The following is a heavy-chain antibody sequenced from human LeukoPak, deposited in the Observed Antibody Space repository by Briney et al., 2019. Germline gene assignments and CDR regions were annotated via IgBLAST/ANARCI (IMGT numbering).Heavy chain of an antibody. Sequence: GGSLRLSCAASGFTFSSYAMSWVRRAPGRGLEWVSVISGSGGSSGSGGSTYYVDSVKGRFTISRDNSMNTVYLQMNSLTAEDTAEYYCAKDRVVRGVMGAFDIWGQGTMVTVSS. CDR1: GFTFSSYA. V-gene: IGHV3-23*01. CDR3: AKDRVVRGVMGAFDI. D-gene: IGHD3-10*01. CDR2: ISGSGGSSGSGGST. J-gene: IGHJ3*02.